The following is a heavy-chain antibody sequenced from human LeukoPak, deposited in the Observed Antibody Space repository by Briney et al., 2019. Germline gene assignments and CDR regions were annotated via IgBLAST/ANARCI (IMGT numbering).Heavy chain of an antibody. CDR2: LYSGDSVT. CDR1: RYSFTSYW. V-gene: IGHV5-51*01. CDR3: ARRGWGVYCSGGSCRDSAWFDP. D-gene: IGHD2-15*01. J-gene: IGHJ5*02. Sequence: AASLQISSQGPRYSFTSYWIGWARPMPGKGLEWMGILYSGDSVTRYSPSFQGQVTISADKSISTAYLQWSSLKASDTAMHYCARRGWGVYCSGGSCRDSAWFDPWGQGTLVTVSS.